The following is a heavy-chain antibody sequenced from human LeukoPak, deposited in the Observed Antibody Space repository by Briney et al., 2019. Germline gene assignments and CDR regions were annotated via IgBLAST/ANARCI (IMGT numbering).Heavy chain of an antibody. V-gene: IGHV4-34*01. J-gene: IGHJ5*02. CDR1: GGSFSGYY. Sequence: PSETLSLTCAVYGGSFSGYYWSWIRQPPGKGLEWIGEINHSGSTNYNPSLKSRVTISVDTSKNQFSLKLSSVTAADTAVYYCAGTPLGYCSGTSCYSGGWFDPWGQGTLVTVSS. D-gene: IGHD2-2*01. CDR3: AGTPLGYCSGTSCYSGGWFDP. CDR2: INHSGST.